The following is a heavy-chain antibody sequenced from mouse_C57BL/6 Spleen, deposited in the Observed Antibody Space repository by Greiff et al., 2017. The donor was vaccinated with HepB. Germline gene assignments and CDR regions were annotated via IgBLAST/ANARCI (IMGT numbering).Heavy chain of an antibody. CDR3: ARETGRY. CDR1: GYAFTNYL. D-gene: IGHD4-1*01. CDR2: INPGSGGT. J-gene: IGHJ3*01. Sequence: QVQLQQSGAELVRPGTSVKVSCKASGYAFTNYLIEWVKQRPGQGLEWIGVINPGSGGTNYNEKFKSKATLTADKSSSTAYMQLSSLTSEDSAVYFCARETGRYWGQGTLVTVSA. V-gene: IGHV1-54*01.